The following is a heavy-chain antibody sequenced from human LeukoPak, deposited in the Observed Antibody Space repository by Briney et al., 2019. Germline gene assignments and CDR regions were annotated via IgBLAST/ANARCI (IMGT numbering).Heavy chain of an antibody. CDR3: ARYSSGWYIGY. CDR2: IYYNGHT. J-gene: IGHJ4*02. Sequence: ASETLSLTCSVSRGSINNYYWSWIRQPPGKGLEWIGYIYYNGHTNYNPSLKSRVTISVDTSKNQFSLKLSSVTAADTAVYYCARYSSGWYIGYWGQGTLVTVSS. V-gene: IGHV4-59*12. CDR1: RGSINNYY. D-gene: IGHD6-19*01.